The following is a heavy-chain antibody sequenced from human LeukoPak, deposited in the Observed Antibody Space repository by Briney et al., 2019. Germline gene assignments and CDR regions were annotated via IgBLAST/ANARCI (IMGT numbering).Heavy chain of an antibody. V-gene: IGHV3-30*04. J-gene: IGHJ4*02. CDR3: ARGIVGANFFDY. Sequence: GGSLRLSCAASGFTFSSYAMHWVRQAPGKGLEWVAVISYDGSNKYYADSVKGRFTISRNNSKNTLYLQMNSLRAEDTAVYYCARGIVGANFFDYWGQGTLVTVSS. D-gene: IGHD1-26*01. CDR2: ISYDGSNK. CDR1: GFTFSSYA.